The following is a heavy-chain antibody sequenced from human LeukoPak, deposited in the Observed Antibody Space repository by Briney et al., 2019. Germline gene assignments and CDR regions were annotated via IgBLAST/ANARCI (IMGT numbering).Heavy chain of an antibody. CDR3: ARPLGSLHGVFDI. CDR2: INPSGGST. CDR1: GYTSSNYY. Sequence: ASVKVSCKASGYTSSNYYMHWVRQAPGQGLEWMGIINPSGGSTSYAQKFQGRVTMTRDTATSTAYVELSSLRSEDTAVYYCARPLGSLHGVFDIWGQGTRVTVFS. D-gene: IGHD3-10*01. V-gene: IGHV1-46*01. J-gene: IGHJ3*02.